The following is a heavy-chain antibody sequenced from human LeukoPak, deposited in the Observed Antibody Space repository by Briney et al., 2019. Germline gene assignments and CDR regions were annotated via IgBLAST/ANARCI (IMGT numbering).Heavy chain of an antibody. V-gene: IGHV3-23*01. J-gene: IGHJ4*02. CDR3: AKRYYYFDY. CDR1: GFSFSTSY. D-gene: IGHD1-14*01. CDR2: ISGSGGST. Sequence: GGSLRLSCAASGFSFSTSYMNWVRQAPGKGLEWVSAISGSGGSTYYADSVKGRFTISRDNSKNTLYLQMNSLRAEDTAVYYCAKRYYYFDYWGQGTLVTVSS.